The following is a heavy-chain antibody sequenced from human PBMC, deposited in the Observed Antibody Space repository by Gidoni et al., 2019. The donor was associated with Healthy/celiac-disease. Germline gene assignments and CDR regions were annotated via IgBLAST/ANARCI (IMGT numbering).Heavy chain of an antibody. Sequence: QVQLVQSGAEVQKPGSSVKVSCKASGGTFSSYAISWVRQAPGQGLEWMGGLIPIVGTANYAQKFQGRVTITADESTSTAYMELSSRRSEDTAVYYCASDSSGNYAFDIWGQGTMVTVSS. CDR3: ASDSSGNYAFDI. J-gene: IGHJ3*02. V-gene: IGHV1-69*01. D-gene: IGHD3-22*01. CDR2: LIPIVGTA. CDR1: GGTFSSYA.